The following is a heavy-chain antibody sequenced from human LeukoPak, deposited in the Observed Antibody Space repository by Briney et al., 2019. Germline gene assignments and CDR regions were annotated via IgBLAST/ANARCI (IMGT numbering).Heavy chain of an antibody. CDR2: IYTSGST. Sequence: SETLSLTCTVSGGSISSGSYYWSWIRQPAGKGLEWIGRIYTSGSTNYNPSLKSRVTISVDTSKNQFSLKLSSVTAADTAVYYCAREGYYDTRDAFDIWGQGIMVTVSS. CDR3: AREGYYDTRDAFDI. J-gene: IGHJ3*02. CDR1: GGSISSGSYY. V-gene: IGHV4-61*02. D-gene: IGHD3-22*01.